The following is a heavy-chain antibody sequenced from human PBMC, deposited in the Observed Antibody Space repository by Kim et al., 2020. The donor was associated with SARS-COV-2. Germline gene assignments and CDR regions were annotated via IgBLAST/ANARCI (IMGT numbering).Heavy chain of an antibody. D-gene: IGHD1-26*01. J-gene: IGHJ5*02. CDR2: ISYEGSTQ. V-gene: IGHV3-30*03. CDR3: ARNLVGDTDLGP. Sequence: GGSLRLSCAASGFTFSSHGMHWVRQAPGKGLEWVALISYEGSTQKYTDSVKGRFTVSRDNSKNTLFLQMKSLRPENTAVYYCARNLVGDTDLGPWGQGTLVTVSS. CDR1: GFTFSSHG.